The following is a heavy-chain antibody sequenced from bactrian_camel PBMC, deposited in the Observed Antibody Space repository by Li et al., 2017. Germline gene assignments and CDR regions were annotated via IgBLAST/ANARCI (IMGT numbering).Heavy chain of an antibody. CDR1: ISTDSTYC. CDR3: AAPLLRCSRPGAKGDVGY. Sequence: DVQLVESGGGSVQAGGSLTLSCTASISTDSTYCMAWYRQDPGKGPKRQGVAGVYKGGDGISYYADSVKGRFTISLDNAKYTLYLQMNNLKPEDTAMYYCAAPLLRCSRPGAKGDVGYWGQGTQVTVS. J-gene: IGHJ6*01. CDR2: VYKGGDGIS. V-gene: IGHV3S31*01. D-gene: IGHD6*01.